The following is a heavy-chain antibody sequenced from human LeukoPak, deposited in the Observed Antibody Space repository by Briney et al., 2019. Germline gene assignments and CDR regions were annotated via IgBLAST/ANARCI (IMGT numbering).Heavy chain of an antibody. CDR3: ARDGRTGFYFDY. Sequence: PGGSLRLSCAASGFTFSSYWMNWVRQAPGKGLVWVSRIASDGSSTTYADSVKGRFSISRDNAKNTLYLQMNSLRAEDTAVYYCARDGRTGFYFDYWGQGTLVTVSS. CDR1: GFTFSSYW. CDR2: IASDGSST. D-gene: IGHD1-1*01. J-gene: IGHJ4*02. V-gene: IGHV3-74*01.